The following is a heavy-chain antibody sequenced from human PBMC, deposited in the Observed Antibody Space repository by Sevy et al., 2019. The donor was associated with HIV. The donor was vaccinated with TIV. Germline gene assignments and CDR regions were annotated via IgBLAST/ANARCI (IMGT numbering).Heavy chain of an antibody. Sequence: SETLSLTCTVSGGSISSYYWSWIRQPPGKGLERIGYIYYSGSTNYNPSLKSRVTISVDTSKNQFSLKLSSVTAADTAVYYCARHWGYYGSGSYYKTLYYFDYWGQGTLVTVSS. V-gene: IGHV4-59*08. CDR3: ARHWGYYGSGSYYKTLYYFDY. J-gene: IGHJ4*02. CDR1: GGSISSYY. D-gene: IGHD3-10*01. CDR2: IYYSGST.